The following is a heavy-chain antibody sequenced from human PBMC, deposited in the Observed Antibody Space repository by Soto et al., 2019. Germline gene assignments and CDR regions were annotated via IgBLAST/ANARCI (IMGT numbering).Heavy chain of an antibody. CDR1: GYTFTSYA. D-gene: IGHD2-2*01. J-gene: IGHJ6*02. V-gene: IGHV1-3*01. Sequence: GASVKVSCEASGYTFTSYAMHWVRQAPGQRLEWMGWINAGNGNTKYSQKFQGRVTITRDTSASTAYMELSSLRSEDTAVYYCARGYCSSTSCYVGGPYYYYGMDVWGQGTTVTVSS. CDR2: INAGNGNT. CDR3: ARGYCSSTSCYVGGPYYYYGMDV.